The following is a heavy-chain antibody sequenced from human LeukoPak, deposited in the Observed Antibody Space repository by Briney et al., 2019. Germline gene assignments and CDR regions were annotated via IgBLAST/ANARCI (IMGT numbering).Heavy chain of an antibody. CDR2: IKQDGSEK. CDR1: GFTFSSYW. D-gene: IGHD5-12*01. J-gene: IGHJ4*02. CDR3: ARKQFGYEVGSDY. V-gene: IGHV3-7*01. Sequence: GGSLRLSCAASGFTFSSYWMSWVRQAPGKGLEWVANIKQDGSEKYYVDSVKGRFTISRDNAKNSLYLQMNSLRAEDTAVYYCARKQFGYEVGSDYWGQGTLVTVSS.